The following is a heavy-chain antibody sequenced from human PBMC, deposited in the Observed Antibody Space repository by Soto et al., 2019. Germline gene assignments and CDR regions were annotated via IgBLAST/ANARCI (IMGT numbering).Heavy chain of an antibody. V-gene: IGHV3-48*01. Sequence: EVQLVESGGGLVQPGGSLRLSCAASGFTFSSYSMNWVRQAPGKGLEWVSYISSSSSTIYYADSVKGRFTISRDNAKNSLYLQMNSLRAEDTAVYYCARDDMDGLRYFDWLPPARNWFDPWGQGTLVTVSS. CDR2: ISSSSSTI. D-gene: IGHD3-9*01. CDR1: GFTFSSYS. CDR3: ARDDMDGLRYFDWLPPARNWFDP. J-gene: IGHJ5*02.